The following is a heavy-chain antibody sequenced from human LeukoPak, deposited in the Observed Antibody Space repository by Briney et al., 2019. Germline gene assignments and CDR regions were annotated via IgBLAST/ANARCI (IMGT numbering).Heavy chain of an antibody. V-gene: IGHV3-23*01. Sequence: GASLRLSCAASGFTFSNYAMSWVRQAPGKGLEWVSAITGSGGNTYYADSVKGRFTITRDNSKNTVFLQMNSLRAEDTAVYYCAKWGDYDVLTGYYVSDYWGQGTLVTVSS. CDR3: AKWGDYDVLTGYYVSDY. CDR1: GFTFSNYA. D-gene: IGHD3-9*01. CDR2: ITGSGGNT. J-gene: IGHJ4*02.